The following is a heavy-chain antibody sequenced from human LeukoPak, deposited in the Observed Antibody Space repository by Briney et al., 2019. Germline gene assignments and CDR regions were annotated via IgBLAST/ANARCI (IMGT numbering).Heavy chain of an antibody. V-gene: IGHV1-18*01. D-gene: IGHD6-13*01. J-gene: IGHJ5*02. CDR2: ISAYNRNT. CDR1: GYTFTSYG. CDR3: ARDRRSVAAAGIIFDP. Sequence: ASVKVSCKASGYTFTSYGISWVRQAPGQGLEWMGWISAYNRNTNYAQKLQGRVTMTTDTSTSTAYMELRSLRSDDTAVYYCARDRRSVAAAGIIFDPWGQGTLVTVSS.